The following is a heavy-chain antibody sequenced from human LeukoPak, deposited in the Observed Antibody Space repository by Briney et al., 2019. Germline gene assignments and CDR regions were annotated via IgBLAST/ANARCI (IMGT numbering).Heavy chain of an antibody. CDR3: ARNLRDYYGSGSYDY. Sequence: GGSLRLSCAASGFTFSSYSMNWVRQAPGGGLEWVSYISSSSSTIYYADSVKGRFTISRENAKNSLYLQMNSLRDEDTAVYYCARNLRDYYGSGSYDYWGQGTLVTVSS. CDR1: GFTFSSYS. CDR2: ISSSSSTI. J-gene: IGHJ4*02. D-gene: IGHD3-10*01. V-gene: IGHV3-48*02.